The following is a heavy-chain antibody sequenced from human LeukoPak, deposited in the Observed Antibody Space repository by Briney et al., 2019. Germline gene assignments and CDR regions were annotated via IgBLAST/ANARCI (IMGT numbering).Heavy chain of an antibody. J-gene: IGHJ4*02. CDR1: GGSISSYY. Sequence: PSETLSLTCTVSGGSISSYYWSWIRQPPGKGLEWIGYIYYSGSTNYNPSLKSRVTISVDTSKNQFSLKLSSVTAADTAVYYCARGSGSSSWYKYFDYWGQGTLVTVSS. V-gene: IGHV4-59*01. CDR3: ARGSGSSSWYKYFDY. D-gene: IGHD6-13*01. CDR2: IYYSGST.